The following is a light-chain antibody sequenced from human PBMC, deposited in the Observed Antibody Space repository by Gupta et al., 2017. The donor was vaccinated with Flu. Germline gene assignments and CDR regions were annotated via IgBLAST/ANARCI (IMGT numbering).Light chain of an antibody. V-gene: IGLV1-44*01. J-gene: IGLJ2*01. CDR3: EARDDSQNDEVV. Sequence: VTISCSGGISNIGRNNENCYQQIPGQAPKLLIFFNNKRPSGVPDRFTGSNSGTSASLAITGPQAEDEADYYCEARDDSQNDEVVFGGGTKLTVL. CDR2: FNN. CDR1: ISNIGRNN.